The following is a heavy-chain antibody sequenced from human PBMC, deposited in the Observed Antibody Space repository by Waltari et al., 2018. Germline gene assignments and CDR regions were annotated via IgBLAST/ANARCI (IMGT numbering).Heavy chain of an antibody. CDR3: ARDAHNYDFWSALYYYYYGMDV. Sequence: QVQLVESGGGVVQPGRSLRLSCAASGFTFSTYGMHWVHQAPGKGLEWVAVIWYDGSNKYDADSVKGRFTISRDNSKNTLYLQMNSLRAEDTAVYYCARDAHNYDFWSALYYYYYGMDVWGQGTTVIVSS. CDR1: GFTFSTYG. D-gene: IGHD3-3*01. V-gene: IGHV3-33*01. CDR2: IWYDGSNK. J-gene: IGHJ6*02.